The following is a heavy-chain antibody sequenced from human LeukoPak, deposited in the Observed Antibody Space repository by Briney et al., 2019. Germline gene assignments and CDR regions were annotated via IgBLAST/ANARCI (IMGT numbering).Heavy chain of an antibody. V-gene: IGHV4-4*07. Sequence: PSETLSLTCTVSGGSISSYYWSWIRQPAGKGLEWIGRIYTSGSTNYNPSLKSRVTMSVDTSKNQFSLKLSSVTAADTAVYYCARARSCTGGRCFRSFDYWGQGTLVTVSS. D-gene: IGHD2-15*01. CDR2: IYTSGST. CDR1: GGSISSYY. CDR3: ARARSCTGGRCFRSFDY. J-gene: IGHJ4*02.